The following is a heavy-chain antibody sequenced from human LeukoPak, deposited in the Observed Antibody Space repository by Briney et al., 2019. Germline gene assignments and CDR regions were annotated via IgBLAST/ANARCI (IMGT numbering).Heavy chain of an antibody. V-gene: IGHV3-33*01. CDR2: IWYDGSNK. CDR3: ARRAAAGQYYFDY. J-gene: IGHJ4*02. D-gene: IGHD6-13*01. Sequence: GGSLRLSCAASGFTFSSYGMHWVRQAPGKGLEWVAVIWYDGSNKYYADSVKGRFTISRDNSKNTLYLQMNSLRAGDTAVYYCARRAAAGQYYFDYWGQGTLVTVSS. CDR1: GFTFSSYG.